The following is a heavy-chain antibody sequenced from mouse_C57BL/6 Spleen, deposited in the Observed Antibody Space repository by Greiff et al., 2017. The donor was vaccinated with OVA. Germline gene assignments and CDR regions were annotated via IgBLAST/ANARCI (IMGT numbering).Heavy chain of an antibody. J-gene: IGHJ2*01. CDR1: GYAFSSYW. D-gene: IGHD1-1*01. Sequence: VQLQQSGAELVKPGASVKISCKASGYAFSSYWMNWVKQRPGKGLEWIGQIYPGDGDTNYNGKFKGKATLTADKSSSTAYMQLSSLTSEDSAVYFCAPGSSLYYFDYWGQGTTLTVSS. CDR3: APGSSLYYFDY. V-gene: IGHV1-80*01. CDR2: IYPGDGDT.